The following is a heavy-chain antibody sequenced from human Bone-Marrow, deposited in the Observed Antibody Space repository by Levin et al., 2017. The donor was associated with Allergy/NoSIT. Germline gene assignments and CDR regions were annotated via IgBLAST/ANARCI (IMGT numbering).Heavy chain of an antibody. J-gene: IGHJ4*02. Sequence: SCAASGFTFSNYAMSWVRQAPGKGLEWVAAINMRGDNTYYADSVKGRFTMSRDNSKDTMYLHLNNLRVEDTAVYYCAKSMVRGEERDSWGQGTLVTVSS. CDR3: AKSMVRGEERDS. D-gene: IGHD3-10*01. CDR2: INMRGDNT. CDR1: GFTFSNYA. V-gene: IGHV3-23*05.